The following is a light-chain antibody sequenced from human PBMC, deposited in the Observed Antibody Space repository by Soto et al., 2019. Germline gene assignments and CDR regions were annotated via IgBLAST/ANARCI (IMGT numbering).Light chain of an antibody. Sequence: QSVLTQPRSVSGSPGQSVTISCTGTSSDVGAYNYVSWYHQHPGKAPKLIIYDVSERPSGVPDRLSGSKSGNTASLTISGLQAEDEADYYCCSYAGSYTYAVFGGGTQLTVL. J-gene: IGLJ7*01. V-gene: IGLV2-11*01. CDR3: CSYAGSYTYAV. CDR2: DVS. CDR1: SSDVGAYNY.